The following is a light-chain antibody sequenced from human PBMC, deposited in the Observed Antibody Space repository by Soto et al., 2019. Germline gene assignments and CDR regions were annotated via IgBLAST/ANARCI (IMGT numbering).Light chain of an antibody. CDR1: QSISYN. Sequence: EIVMTQSPATLCVSPGERATLSCSASQSISYNLAWYQQKPGQAPRVLIYSASTRATGIPARFSGSGPGTEFTLTISSLQSEDFAVYYCQQYNNWPPITFGQGTRLEIK. J-gene: IGKJ5*01. V-gene: IGKV3D-15*01. CDR2: SAS. CDR3: QQYNNWPPIT.